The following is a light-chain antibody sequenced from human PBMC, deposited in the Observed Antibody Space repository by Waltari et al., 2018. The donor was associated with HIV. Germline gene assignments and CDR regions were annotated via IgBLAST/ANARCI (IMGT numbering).Light chain of an antibody. CDR2: DAS. CDR1: QDISNY. V-gene: IGKV1-33*01. CDR3: QQYDNLPRT. J-gene: IGKJ2*01. Sequence: DIQMTQSPSSLSASVGDRVTIPCQASQDISNYLNWYQQKPGKAPKLLIYDASNLETGVPSRFSGSGSGTDFTFTISSLQPEDIATYDCQQYDNLPRTFGQGTKLEIK.